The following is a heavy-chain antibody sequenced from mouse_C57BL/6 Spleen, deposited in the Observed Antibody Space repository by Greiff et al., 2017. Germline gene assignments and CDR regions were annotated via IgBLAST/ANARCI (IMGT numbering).Heavy chain of an antibody. CDR1: GFTFSSYA. CDR3: ASAIYYDYDGWFAY. Sequence: DVKLVESGGGLVKPGGSLKLSCAASGFTFSSYAMSWVRQTPEKRLEWVATISDGGSYTYYPDNVKGRFTISRDNAKNNLYLQMSHLKSEDTAMYYCASAIYYDYDGWFAYWGQGTLVTVSA. J-gene: IGHJ3*01. V-gene: IGHV5-4*03. CDR2: ISDGGSYT. D-gene: IGHD2-4*01.